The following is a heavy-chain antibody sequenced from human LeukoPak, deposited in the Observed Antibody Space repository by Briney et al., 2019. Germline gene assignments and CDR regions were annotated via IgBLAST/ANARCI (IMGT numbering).Heavy chain of an antibody. CDR3: ARPNYGDYIFGFDD. CDR2: IYYSGNT. Sequence: SETLSLTCTVSGGSFSRSSYYWGWIRQPPGKGLEWIGSIYYSGNTYYNPSLKSRVSISVDTSKNQFSLKMSSVTAADTAIYYCARPNYGDYIFGFDDWGQGILVTVSS. CDR1: GGSFSRSSYY. V-gene: IGHV4-39*01. J-gene: IGHJ4*02. D-gene: IGHD4-17*01.